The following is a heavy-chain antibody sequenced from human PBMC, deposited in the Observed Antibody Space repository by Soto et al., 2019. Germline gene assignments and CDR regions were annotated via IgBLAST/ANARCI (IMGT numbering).Heavy chain of an antibody. CDR2: IYYTGST. CDR1: GGSISSGDSY. V-gene: IGHV4-30-4*01. J-gene: IGHJ6*02. Sequence: QVQLQESGPGLVKPSQTLSLTCTVSGGSISSGDSYWTWIRQPPGKGLEWIGYIYYTGSTHYNPSLESRVSISVDASKNQFSLKLTSVTAADTALYYCARAPFGLLVRGGMDVWGQGTTVTVSS. CDR3: ARAPFGLLVRGGMDV. D-gene: IGHD2-2*01.